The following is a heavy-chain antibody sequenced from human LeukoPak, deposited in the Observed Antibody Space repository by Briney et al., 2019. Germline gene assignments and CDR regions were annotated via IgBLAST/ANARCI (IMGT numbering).Heavy chain of an antibody. Sequence: HPGGSLRLSCAASGFTFSSYAMHWVRQAPGKGLEWVSYISSSSSTIYYADSVKGRFTISRDNAKNSLYLQMNSLRAEGTAVYYCARDGSGSYYVEYYGMDVWGQGTTVTVSS. CDR2: ISSSSSTI. J-gene: IGHJ6*02. D-gene: IGHD1-26*01. V-gene: IGHV3-48*04. CDR3: ARDGSGSYYVEYYGMDV. CDR1: GFTFSSYA.